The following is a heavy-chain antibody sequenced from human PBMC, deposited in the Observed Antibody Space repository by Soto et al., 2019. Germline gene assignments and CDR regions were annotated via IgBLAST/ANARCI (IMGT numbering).Heavy chain of an antibody. J-gene: IGHJ6*02. Sequence: GESLKISCAASGFTFSSYAMHWVRQAPGKGLEWVAVISYDGSNKYYADSVKGRFTISRDNSKNTLYLQMNSLRAEDTVVYYCARALGARNPKYYDFWSGYYEIGNSQPGYYYYGIDVWGQGTTVTVSS. CDR2: ISYDGSNK. D-gene: IGHD3-3*01. CDR3: ARALGARNPKYYDFWSGYYEIGNSQPGYYYYGIDV. CDR1: GFTFSSYA. V-gene: IGHV3-30*04.